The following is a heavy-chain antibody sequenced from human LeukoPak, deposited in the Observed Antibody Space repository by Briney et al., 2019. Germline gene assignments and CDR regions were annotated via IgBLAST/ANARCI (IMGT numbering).Heavy chain of an antibody. J-gene: IGHJ4*02. CDR3: AKGSDIVATDRAVPGHFDY. CDR2: IRNDGRHK. V-gene: IGHV3-30*02. CDR1: GITCSRSG. Sequence: PGGSLRLSCAASGITCSRSGMYWVRQAPGKGLEWVTFIRNDGRHKDYADTVKGRFAISRDNSKNTLYLQMNSLRAEDTAVYYCAKGSDIVATDRAVPGHFDYWGQGTLVTVSS. D-gene: IGHD5-12*01.